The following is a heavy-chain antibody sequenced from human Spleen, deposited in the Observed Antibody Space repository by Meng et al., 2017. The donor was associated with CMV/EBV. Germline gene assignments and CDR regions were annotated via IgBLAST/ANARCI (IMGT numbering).Heavy chain of an antibody. V-gene: IGHV4-59*01. J-gene: IGHJ5*02. Sequence: SETLSLTCTVPRGSISTYFWNWIRQSPEKGLEWVGHISYSGGTNYNPSLKSRLTISMDTSKHQFFLRLNSVTAADTAVYYCARGSGNGWFDPWGQGTLVTVSS. CDR3: ARGSGNGWFDP. CDR2: ISYSGGT. CDR1: RGSISTYF. D-gene: IGHD2-15*01.